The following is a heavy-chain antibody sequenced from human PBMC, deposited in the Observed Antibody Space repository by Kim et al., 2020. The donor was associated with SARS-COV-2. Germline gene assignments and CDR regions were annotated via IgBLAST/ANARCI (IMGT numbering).Heavy chain of an antibody. CDR1: GFTVSSNY. V-gene: IGHV3-53*01. Sequence: GGSLRLSCAASGFTVSSNYMSWVRQAPGKGLEWVSVIYSGGSTYYADSVKGRFTISRDNSKNTLYLQMNSLRAEDTAVYYCARVSVFNYYYYYGMDVWGQGTTFTVSS. D-gene: IGHD3-16*02. CDR2: IYSGGST. CDR3: ARVSVFNYYYYYGMDV. J-gene: IGHJ6*02.